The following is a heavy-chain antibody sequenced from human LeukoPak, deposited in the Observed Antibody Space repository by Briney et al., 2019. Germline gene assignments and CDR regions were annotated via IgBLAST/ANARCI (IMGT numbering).Heavy chain of an antibody. CDR2: ISSSGGDT. D-gene: IGHD1-26*01. CDR3: AKDRRIVGATYFDY. V-gene: IGHV3-23*01. CDR1: GFSFSSSP. Sequence: PGGSLRLSCAASGFSFSSSPMSWVRQAPGKGLEWVSGISSSGGDTPYADSVKGRFTISRDNSKNTLYLQMNSLRVEDTAVYYCAKDRRIVGATYFDYWGQGTLVTVSS. J-gene: IGHJ4*02.